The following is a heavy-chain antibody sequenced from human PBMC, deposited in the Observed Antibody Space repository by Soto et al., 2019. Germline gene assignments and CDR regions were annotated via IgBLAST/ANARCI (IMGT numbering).Heavy chain of an antibody. V-gene: IGHV1-18*01. CDR2: ISAYNGNT. CDR3: ARDHLGLLWFGESPGDWFDP. Sequence: ASVKVSCKASGYTFTSYGISWVRQAPGQGLEWMGWISAYNGNTNYAQKLQGRVTMTTDTSTSTAYMELRSLRSDDTAVYYCARDHLGLLWFGESPGDWFDPWGQGTLVTVSS. CDR1: GYTFTSYG. J-gene: IGHJ5*02. D-gene: IGHD3-10*01.